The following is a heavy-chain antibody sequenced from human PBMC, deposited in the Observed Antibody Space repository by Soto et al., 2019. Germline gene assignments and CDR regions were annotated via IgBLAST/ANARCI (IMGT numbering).Heavy chain of an antibody. CDR3: ARDYLDCSSNSCYKWFDP. D-gene: IGHD2-2*01. Sequence: SETLSLTCTVSGGSISSGGYYWSWIRQHPGKGLEWIGYIYYSGSTYYNPSLKSRVTISVDTSKNQFSLKLSSVTAADTAVYYCARDYLDCSSNSCYKWFDPWGQGTLVTVSS. CDR2: IYYSGST. J-gene: IGHJ5*02. CDR1: GGSISSGGYY. V-gene: IGHV4-31*03.